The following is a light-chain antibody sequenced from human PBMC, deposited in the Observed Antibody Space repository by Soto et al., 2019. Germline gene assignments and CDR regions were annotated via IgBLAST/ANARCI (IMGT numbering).Light chain of an antibody. CDR1: QSVTSSD. CDR3: QQYGSSLFT. Sequence: ETVLTQSPGTLSLSPGERATLSCRASQSVTSSDLAWYQQKPGQAPRLLIYGSSIRATGIPDRFSGGGSETDFILSISRLEPEDFAVYYCQQYGSSLFTFGQGTRLEIK. CDR2: GSS. J-gene: IGKJ5*01. V-gene: IGKV3-20*01.